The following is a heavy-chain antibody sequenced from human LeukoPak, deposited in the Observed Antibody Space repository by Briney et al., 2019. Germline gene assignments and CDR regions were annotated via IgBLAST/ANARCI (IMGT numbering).Heavy chain of an antibody. CDR3: ARDRGYSITFDY. V-gene: IGHV1-69*06. D-gene: IGHD5-18*01. Sequence: ASVKVSCKASGGTFSSYAISWVRQAPGQGLEWMGRIIPIFGTANYAQKFQGRVTITADKSTSTAYMELSSLRSEDTAVYYCARDRGYSITFDYWGQGPLVTVSS. J-gene: IGHJ4*02. CDR2: IIPIFGTA. CDR1: GGTFSSYA.